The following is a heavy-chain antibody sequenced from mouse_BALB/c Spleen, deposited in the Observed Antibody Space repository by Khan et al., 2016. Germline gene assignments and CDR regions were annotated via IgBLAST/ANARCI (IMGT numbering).Heavy chain of an antibody. V-gene: IGHV1S81*02. CDR1: GYTFTSYF. D-gene: IGHD1-1*01. Sequence: QVQLQQPGTELVKPGASVKLSCKASGYTFTSYFIHWVKQRPGQGLEWIGEIVPSNGRSNYNEIFKNKATLTVDKSSSTAYMQLSSLTSEDSAVYECARPYFYGSSYFAVWGAGTTVTVSS. CDR2: IVPSNGRS. J-gene: IGHJ1*01. CDR3: ARPYFYGSSYFAV.